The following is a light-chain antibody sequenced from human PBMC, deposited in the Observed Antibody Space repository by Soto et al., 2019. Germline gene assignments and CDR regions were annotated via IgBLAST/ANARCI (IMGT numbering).Light chain of an antibody. CDR3: QQYGRSLGYT. Sequence: EMVLTQSPGTLSLSPGERATLSSRASQSVSNNYLAWYQQKPGQTPRLLIYGASSRATGIPDRFSGSGSGTDFTLTISRLESEDFAVYFCQQYGRSLGYTFGQGTKLEIK. CDR1: QSVSNNY. J-gene: IGKJ2*01. V-gene: IGKV3-20*01. CDR2: GAS.